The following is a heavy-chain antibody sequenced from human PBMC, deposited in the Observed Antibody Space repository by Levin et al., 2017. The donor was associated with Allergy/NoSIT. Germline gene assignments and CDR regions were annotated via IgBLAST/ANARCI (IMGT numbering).Heavy chain of an antibody. CDR3: AGDLSGRNDY. Sequence: GGSLRLSCAASGFTFSSWWMHWVRQVPGKGLEWVSRTNEDGSITDYADSAKGRFTISRDNGKNTLYLQMNSRRVEDTAVYYCAGDLSGRNDYWGPGTLVTVSS. V-gene: IGHV3-74*01. D-gene: IGHD3-3*01. J-gene: IGHJ4*02. CDR1: GFTFSSWW. CDR2: TNEDGSIT.